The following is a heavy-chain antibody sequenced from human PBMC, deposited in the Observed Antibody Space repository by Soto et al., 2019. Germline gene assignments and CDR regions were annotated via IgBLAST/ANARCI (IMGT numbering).Heavy chain of an antibody. V-gene: IGHV3-33*01. J-gene: IGHJ6*02. D-gene: IGHD2-2*01. CDR1: GFTFGSYG. CDR2: IWYDGSNK. CDR3: ARGTPAAHYGMDV. Sequence: GGSLRLSCAASGFTFGSYGMHWVRQAPGKGLEWVAVIWYDGSNKYYADSVKGRFTISRDNSKNTLYLQMNSLRAEDTAVYYCARGTPAAHYGMDVWGQGTTVTVS.